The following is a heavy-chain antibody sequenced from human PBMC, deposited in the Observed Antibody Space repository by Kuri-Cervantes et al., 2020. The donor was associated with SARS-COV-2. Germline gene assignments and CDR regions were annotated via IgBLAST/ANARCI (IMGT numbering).Heavy chain of an antibody. Sequence: GGSLRLSCAASGFTFSSYSMNWVRQAPGKGLEWVSYISSSSSTIYYADSVKGRFTISRDNAKNSLYVQMNSLRAEDTAVYYCAKPSGNYHDAFDIWGRGTMVTVSS. D-gene: IGHD1-26*01. CDR3: AKPSGNYHDAFDI. J-gene: IGHJ3*02. CDR2: ISSSSSTI. CDR1: GFTFSSYS. V-gene: IGHV3-48*01.